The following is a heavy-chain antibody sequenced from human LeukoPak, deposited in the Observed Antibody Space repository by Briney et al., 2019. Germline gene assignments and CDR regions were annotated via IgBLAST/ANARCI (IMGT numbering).Heavy chain of an antibody. CDR1: GFTFSSYA. D-gene: IGHD3-22*01. V-gene: IGHV3-23*01. CDR2: ISGSGGST. CDR3: APHYDSSGYYPPFFDY. J-gene: IGHJ4*02. Sequence: PGGSLRLSCAASGFTFSSYAMSWVRQAPGKGLEWVSAISGSGGSTYYADSVKGRFTISRDNSKNTLYLQMNSLRAEDTAVYYCAPHYDSSGYYPPFFDYWGQGTLVTVSS.